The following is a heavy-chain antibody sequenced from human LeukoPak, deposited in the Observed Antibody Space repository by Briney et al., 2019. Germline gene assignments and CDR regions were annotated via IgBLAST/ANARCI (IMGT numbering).Heavy chain of an antibody. D-gene: IGHD2-21*01. CDR1: GYSFTNYY. J-gene: IGHJ5*02. CDR2: INPNSGGT. CDR3: ARADRLHGGPYLIGP. Sequence: ASVKVSCKPSGYSFTNYYMHWVRQAPGQGLEWMGWINPNSGGTSSAQKFQGRVTMTRDTSITTVYMEVSWLTSDDTAIYYCARADRLHGGPYLIGPWGQGTLVTVSS. V-gene: IGHV1-2*02.